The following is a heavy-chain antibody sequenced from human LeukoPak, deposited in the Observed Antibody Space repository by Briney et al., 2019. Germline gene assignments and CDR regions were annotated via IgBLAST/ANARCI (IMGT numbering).Heavy chain of an antibody. Sequence: SETLSLTCTVSGGSISSYYWSWIRQPPGKGLEWNGYIYYSGSTNYNPSLKSRVTISVDTSKNQFSLKLSSVTAADTAVYYCARYYYGSGTELVYYFDYWGQGTLVTVSS. CDR3: ARYYYGSGTELVYYFDY. J-gene: IGHJ4*02. V-gene: IGHV4-59*01. CDR1: GGSISSYY. D-gene: IGHD3-10*01. CDR2: IYYSGST.